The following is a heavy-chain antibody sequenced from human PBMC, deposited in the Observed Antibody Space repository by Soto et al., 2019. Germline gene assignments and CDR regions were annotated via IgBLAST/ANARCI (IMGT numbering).Heavy chain of an antibody. CDR3: ARGPGGATKPYYYYAMDV. D-gene: IGHD1-26*01. CDR1: GYTFNSHG. V-gene: IGHV1-18*04. CDR2: INTYSGKT. Sequence: QVHLVQSGGEVKKHGTSVKVSCKASGYTFNSHGISWVRQAPGQGLEWMGWINTYSGKTNYAQKFQGRVTMTTTTPTNTTYLELRSLISAYTAVYYCARGPGGATKPYYYYAMDVWGQGTPITVSS. J-gene: IGHJ6*01.